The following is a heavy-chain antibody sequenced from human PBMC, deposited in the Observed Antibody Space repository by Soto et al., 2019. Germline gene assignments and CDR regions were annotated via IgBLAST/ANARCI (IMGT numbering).Heavy chain of an antibody. Sequence: QLQLQESGPGLVKPSETLSLTCTVSGGSISSSSYYWGWIRQPPGKGLEWIGSIYYSGSTYYNPSLKSRVTISVDTSKNQFSLKLSSVTAADTAVYYCAIGYSSGWSLAGYYYGMDVWGQGTTVTVSS. D-gene: IGHD6-19*01. CDR2: IYYSGST. V-gene: IGHV4-39*01. CDR1: GGSISSSSYY. J-gene: IGHJ6*02. CDR3: AIGYSSGWSLAGYYYGMDV.